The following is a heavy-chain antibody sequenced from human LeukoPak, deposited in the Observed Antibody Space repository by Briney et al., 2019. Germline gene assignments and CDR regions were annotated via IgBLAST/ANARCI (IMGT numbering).Heavy chain of an antibody. CDR1: AFSFSDHY. D-gene: IGHD3-22*01. V-gene: IGHV3-72*01. Sequence: PGGSLRLSCTASAFSFSDHYMDWVRQAPGKGLEWVGRIRNKLNSYRTEYAASVKGRFNISRDDSRNSLFLQMNSLKTEDTAVYYCTRSDYQSSDYFDQDAFDIWGQGTMVTVSS. CDR2: IRNKLNSYRT. J-gene: IGHJ3*02. CDR3: TRSDYQSSDYFDQDAFDI.